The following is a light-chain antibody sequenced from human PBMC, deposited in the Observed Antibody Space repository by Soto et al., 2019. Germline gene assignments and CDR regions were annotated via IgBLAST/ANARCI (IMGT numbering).Light chain of an antibody. CDR2: AAS. CDR3: QQVNSYPYT. CDR1: QGMSSY. Sequence: IQLTQSPSSLSASVGDRVTITCRASQGMSSYLAWYQQKPGQSPKLLIYAASTLQGGVPSRFSGSGSGTDFTLAISSLQPEDVSTYYCQQVNSYPYTFGQGTNLEIK. V-gene: IGKV1-9*01. J-gene: IGKJ2*01.